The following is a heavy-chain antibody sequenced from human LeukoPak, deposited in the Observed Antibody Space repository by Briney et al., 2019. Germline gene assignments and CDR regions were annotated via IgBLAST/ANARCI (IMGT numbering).Heavy chain of an antibody. CDR2: ISAYNGNT. J-gene: IGHJ6*02. V-gene: IGHV1-18*01. CDR1: GYTLTELS. D-gene: IGHD6-19*01. Sequence: GASVKVSCKVSGYTLTELSMHWVRQAPGQGLEWMGWISAYNGNTNYAQKLQGRVTMTTDTSTSTAYMELRSLRSDDTAVYYCARDIAVAGLYYYYGMDVWGQGTTVTVSS. CDR3: ARDIAVAGLYYYYGMDV.